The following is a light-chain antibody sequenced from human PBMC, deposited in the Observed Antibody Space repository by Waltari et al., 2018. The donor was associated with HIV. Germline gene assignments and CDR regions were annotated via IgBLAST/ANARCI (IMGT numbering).Light chain of an antibody. CDR2: VGS. CDR1: SRDVGGYNL. CDR3: CSYTGSSTRRPYV. Sequence: QSALTQPASVSGSPGQSITISCTGTSRDVGGYNLVSWYQQHPGKAPKAMIYVGSKRPSGVANRFSGSKSGNTASLTISGLQAEDEADYYCCSYTGSSTRRPYVFGTGTKVTVL. J-gene: IGLJ1*01. V-gene: IGLV2-23*01.